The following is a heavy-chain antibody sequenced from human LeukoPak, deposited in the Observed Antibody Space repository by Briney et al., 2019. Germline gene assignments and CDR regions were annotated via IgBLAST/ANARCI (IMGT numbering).Heavy chain of an antibody. CDR2: IRSKAYGGTT. CDR1: GFTFGDYA. D-gene: IGHD6-13*01. V-gene: IGHV3-49*04. J-gene: IGHJ4*02. Sequence: GGSLRLSCTASGFTFGDYAMSWVRQAPGKGLEWVGFIRSKAYGGTTEYAASVKGRFTISRDDSKSIAYLQMNSLKTEDTAVYYCARERLGSSWYFFDYWGQGTLVTVSS. CDR3: ARERLGSSWYFFDY.